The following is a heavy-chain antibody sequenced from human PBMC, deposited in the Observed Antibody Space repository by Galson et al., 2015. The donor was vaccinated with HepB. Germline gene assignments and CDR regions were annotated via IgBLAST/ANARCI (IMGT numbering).Heavy chain of an antibody. D-gene: IGHD3-3*01. V-gene: IGHV1-46*01. J-gene: IGHJ3*02. Sequence: SCKASGYTFTSYYMHWVRQAPGQGLEWMGIINPSGGSTSYAQKFQGRVTMTRDTSTSTVYMELSSLRAEDTAVYYCARGSPITIFGAGLGAFDIWGQGTMVTVSS. CDR3: ARGSPITIFGAGLGAFDI. CDR1: GYTFTSYY. CDR2: INPSGGST.